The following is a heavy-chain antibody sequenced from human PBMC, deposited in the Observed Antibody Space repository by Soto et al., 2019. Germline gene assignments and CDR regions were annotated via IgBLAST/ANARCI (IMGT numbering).Heavy chain of an antibody. CDR1: GYTLTELS. Sequence: ASVKVSCKVSGYTLTELSMHWVRQAPGKGLEWMGGFDPEDGETIYAQKFQGGVTMTEDTSTDTAYMELSSLRSEDTAVYYCATLYYDYIWGSYRSHPPAAHNWFDPWGQGTLVTVSS. D-gene: IGHD3-16*02. CDR3: ATLYYDYIWGSYRSHPPAAHNWFDP. J-gene: IGHJ5*02. V-gene: IGHV1-24*01. CDR2: FDPEDGET.